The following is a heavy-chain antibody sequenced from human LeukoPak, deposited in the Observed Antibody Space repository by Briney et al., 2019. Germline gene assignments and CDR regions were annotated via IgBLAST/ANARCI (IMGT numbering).Heavy chain of an antibody. CDR3: ARMFRSSWYINWFDP. J-gene: IGHJ5*02. CDR2: IYHSGST. V-gene: IGHV4-38-2*02. Sequence: SETLSLTCTVSGYSISSGYFWGWIRRPPGKGLEWIGIIYHSGSTSYNPSLKRRLTISVDTSKNQFSLELNFVTAADTAMYYCARMFRSSWYINWFDPWGQGTLVTVSS. CDR1: GYSISSGYF. D-gene: IGHD6-13*01.